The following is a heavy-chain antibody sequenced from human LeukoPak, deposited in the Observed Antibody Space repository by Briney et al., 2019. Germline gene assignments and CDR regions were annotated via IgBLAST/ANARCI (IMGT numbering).Heavy chain of an antibody. D-gene: IGHD3-10*01. Sequence: PSETLSLTCAVYGGSFRGYYWSWIRQPPGKGLEWIGEINHSGSTNYNPSLKSRVTISVDTSKNQFSLKLSSVTAADTAVYYCARAHYYGSGSYYRMNYYYYMDVWGKGTTVTVS. CDR2: INHSGST. CDR3: ARAHYYGSGSYYRMNYYYYMDV. CDR1: GGSFRGYY. J-gene: IGHJ6*03. V-gene: IGHV4-34*01.